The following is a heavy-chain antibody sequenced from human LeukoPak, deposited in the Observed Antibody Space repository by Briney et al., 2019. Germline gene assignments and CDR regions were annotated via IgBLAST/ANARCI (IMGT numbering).Heavy chain of an antibody. CDR2: IFHSGST. D-gene: IGHD3-10*01. Sequence: PSGTLSLTCAVSGGSISSSNWWSWVRQPPGKGLEWIGEIFHSGSTNYNPSLKSRVTISVDKSKNQFSLKLSSVTAADTAVYYCASSLLRLGFFDYWGQGTLVTVSS. CDR1: GGSISSSNW. V-gene: IGHV4-4*02. CDR3: ASSLLRLGFFDY. J-gene: IGHJ4*02.